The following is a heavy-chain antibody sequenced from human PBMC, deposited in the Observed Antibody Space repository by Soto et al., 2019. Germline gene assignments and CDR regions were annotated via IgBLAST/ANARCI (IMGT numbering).Heavy chain of an antibody. V-gene: IGHV4-34*01. D-gene: IGHD6-6*01. Sequence: SETLSLTCAVYVGSISGCYYYWTCHPPGPGLEWIGEINHSGSTNSNPSLKSRVTISVDTSKNQFSLKLRSVTAADTAGYYCARGESSSSSSYYYGMDVWGQGTTVTVSS. J-gene: IGHJ6*02. CDR2: INHSGST. CDR3: ARGESSSSSSYYYGMDV. CDR1: VGSISGCY.